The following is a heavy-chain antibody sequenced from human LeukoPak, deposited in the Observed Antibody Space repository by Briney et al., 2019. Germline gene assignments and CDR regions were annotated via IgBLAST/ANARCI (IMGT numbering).Heavy chain of an antibody. V-gene: IGHV3-66*02. J-gene: IGHJ6*03. CDR3: AKDPQYSGYDLHYYYMDV. D-gene: IGHD5-12*01. CDR1: GFTVSSNY. CDR2: IYSGGST. Sequence: GGSLRLSCAASGFTVSSNYMSWVRQAPGKGLEWVSVIYSGGSTYYADSVKGRFTISRDNSKNTLYLQMNSLRAEDTAVYYCAKDPQYSGYDLHYYYMDVWGKGTTVTISS.